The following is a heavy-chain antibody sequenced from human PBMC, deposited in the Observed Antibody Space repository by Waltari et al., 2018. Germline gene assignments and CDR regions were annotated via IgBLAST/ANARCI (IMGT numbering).Heavy chain of an antibody. J-gene: IGHJ3*02. CDR1: GFTFSSYA. Sequence: QVQLVESGGGVVQPGRSLRLSCAASGFTFSSYAMHWVRQAPGKGLEWVAVISYDGSNNYYADSGKGRFTISRDNSKNTLYLQMNSLRAEDTAVYYCARSFYAFDAFDIWGQGTMVTVSS. D-gene: IGHD3-16*01. V-gene: IGHV3-30*01. CDR3: ARSFYAFDAFDI. CDR2: ISYDGSNN.